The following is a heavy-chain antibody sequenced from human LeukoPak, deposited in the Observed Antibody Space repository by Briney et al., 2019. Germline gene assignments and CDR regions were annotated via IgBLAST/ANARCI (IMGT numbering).Heavy chain of an antibody. V-gene: IGHV5-51*01. CDR3: ARETGAGRDAFDI. CDR1: GYSFTSYW. Sequence: GESLKICCKGSGYSFTSYWICGGRPMPGKGLEWMGIIYPGDSATRYSPSFQGQVTISADKSISTAYLQWSSLKASHTAMYYCARETGAGRDAFDIWGQGTMVTVSS. J-gene: IGHJ3*02. D-gene: IGHD6-13*01. CDR2: IYPGDSAT.